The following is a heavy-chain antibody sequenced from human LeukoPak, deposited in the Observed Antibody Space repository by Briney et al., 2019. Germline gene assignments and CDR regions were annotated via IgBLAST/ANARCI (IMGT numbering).Heavy chain of an antibody. Sequence: PSETLSLTCTVSGGSISSHYWSWIRQPPGKGLEWIGYIYYSGSTNYNPSLKSRVTISVDTSKNQFSLKLSSVTAADTAVYYCARDQNFFRNGWDNRFDLWGQGTLVTVSS. V-gene: IGHV4-59*11. J-gene: IGHJ5*02. CDR1: GGSISSHY. CDR3: ARDQNFFRNGWDNRFDL. CDR2: IYYSGST. D-gene: IGHD6-19*01.